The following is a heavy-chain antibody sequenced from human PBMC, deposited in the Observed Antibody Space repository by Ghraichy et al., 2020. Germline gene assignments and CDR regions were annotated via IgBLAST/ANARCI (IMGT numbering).Heavy chain of an antibody. V-gene: IGHV3-30*18. CDR1: GFTFSSYG. Sequence: GESLNISCVASGFTFSSYGMHWVRQAPGKGLEWVAVISYDGSNKYYADSVKGRFTISRDNSKNTLYLQMNSLRAEDTAVYYCAKGPDGLRFLEWFVPYSPFIYFDYWGQGTLVTVSS. CDR2: ISYDGSNK. CDR3: AKGPDGLRFLEWFVPYSPFIYFDY. D-gene: IGHD3-3*01. J-gene: IGHJ4*02.